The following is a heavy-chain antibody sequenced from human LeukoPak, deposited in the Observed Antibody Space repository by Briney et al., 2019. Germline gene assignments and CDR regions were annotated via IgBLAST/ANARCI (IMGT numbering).Heavy chain of an antibody. J-gene: IGHJ5*02. Sequence: GGSLRLSCAASGFTFSNAWMGWVRQAPGKGLEWVGHIKTKTEGETTAYAAPVKGRFSISRDDSINTLYLQMNSLTTEDTAVYFCIQYLASWGQGTLVTVSS. CDR2: IKTKTEGETT. CDR1: GFTFSNAW. V-gene: IGHV3-15*01. CDR3: IQYLAS. D-gene: IGHD2/OR15-2a*01.